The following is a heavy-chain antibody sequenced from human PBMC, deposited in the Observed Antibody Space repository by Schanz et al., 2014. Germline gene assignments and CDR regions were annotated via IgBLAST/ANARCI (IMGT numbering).Heavy chain of an antibody. CDR1: GGSISSGESY. CDR3: ARHGGYYDVLNSFDI. D-gene: IGHD3-16*01. J-gene: IGHJ5*02. V-gene: IGHV4-39*01. CDR2: VYFSGTP. Sequence: QLQLQESGPGLVKPSETLSLTCTVSGGSISSGESYWGWIRQSPEEGLQYIGRVYFSGTPAYSPSLKGRVTISVEPSKNQFSLMLTSVTAADTAVYFCARHGGYYDVLNSFDIWGQGTLVTVSS.